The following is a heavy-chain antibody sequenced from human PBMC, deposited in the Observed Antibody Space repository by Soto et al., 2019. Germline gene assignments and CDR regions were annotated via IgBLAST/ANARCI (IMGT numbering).Heavy chain of an antibody. J-gene: IGHJ4*02. Sequence: EVQLVESGGGLVQPGGSLRLSCAVSGFTFSSFWMHWVRQAPGGGLVWVSRINTDGSSTSYVDSVKGRFTISRDNAKNTLYLQMNSLRVEDTAMYYCAKRGVDTFGLSYWGQGTLVTVSS. CDR1: GFTFSSFW. D-gene: IGHD3-10*01. CDR2: INTDGSST. V-gene: IGHV3-74*01. CDR3: AKRGVDTFGLSY.